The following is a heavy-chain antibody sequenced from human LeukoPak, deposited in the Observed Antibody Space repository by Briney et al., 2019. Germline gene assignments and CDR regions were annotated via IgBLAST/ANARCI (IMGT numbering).Heavy chain of an antibody. CDR1: GGTFSSYA. D-gene: IGHD3-10*01. Sequence: SVKVSCKASGGTFSSYAISWVRQAPGQGLEWMGGIIPIFGTANYAQKFQGRVPITADESTSTAYMELSSMRSEDTAVYYCAWRVIGGNMVRGVLGDYYYGMDVWGQGTTVTVSS. V-gene: IGHV1-69*13. CDR3: AWRVIGGNMVRGVLGDYYYGMDV. J-gene: IGHJ6*02. CDR2: IIPIFGTA.